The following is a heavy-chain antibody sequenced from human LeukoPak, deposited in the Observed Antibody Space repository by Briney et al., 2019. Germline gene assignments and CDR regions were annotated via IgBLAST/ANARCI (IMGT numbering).Heavy chain of an antibody. J-gene: IGHJ5*02. CDR2: IYHSGTT. CDR3: ARRPSGLPAAMGCFDP. Sequence: SETLSLTCSVSGDSMSSRSYFWAWIGQPPGRGLEYIAIIYHSGTTYYTPSLKRRVTISLDTSKNQFSLRMNSVAATDTAVSYCARRPSGLPAAMGCFDPWGQGTLVAVSS. D-gene: IGHD2-2*01. CDR1: GDSMSSRSYF. V-gene: IGHV4-39*01.